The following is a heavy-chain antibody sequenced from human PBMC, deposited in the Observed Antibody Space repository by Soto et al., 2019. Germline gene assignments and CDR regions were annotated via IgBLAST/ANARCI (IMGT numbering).Heavy chain of an antibody. V-gene: IGHV3-48*02. CDR3: ARDILRYCSSTTCYSYYFDY. CDR1: GFTFSSYS. J-gene: IGHJ4*02. Sequence: EVQLVESGGGLVQPGGSLRLSCAASGFTFSSYSMNWVRQAPGKGLKWVSYIDSGSNTIYYADSVKGRFTISRDNAKNSLYLQMNSLRDEDTAVYYCARDILRYCSSTTCYSYYFDYWGQGTLVTVSS. D-gene: IGHD2-2*01. CDR2: IDSGSNTI.